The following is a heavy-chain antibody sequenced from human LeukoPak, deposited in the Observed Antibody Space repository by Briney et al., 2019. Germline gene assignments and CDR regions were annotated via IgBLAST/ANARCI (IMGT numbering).Heavy chain of an antibody. D-gene: IGHD6-13*01. Sequence: SETLSPTCTVSGGSISSYYWSWIRQPAGKGLEWIGRIYMSGSTNYNSSLKSRVNMPVDTSKNQFSLNLSSVTAADTAVYYCAREAGSSWSRGLDIWGQGTVVTVSS. CDR3: AREAGSSWSRGLDI. CDR2: IYMSGST. CDR1: GGSISSYY. V-gene: IGHV4-4*07. J-gene: IGHJ3*02.